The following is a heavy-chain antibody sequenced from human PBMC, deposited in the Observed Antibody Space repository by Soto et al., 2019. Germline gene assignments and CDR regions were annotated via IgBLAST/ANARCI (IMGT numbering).Heavy chain of an antibody. D-gene: IGHD2-15*01. Sequence: GGSLRLSCAASGFTFSDYYMSWIRQAPGKGLEWVSYISSSGSTIYYADYVKGRFTISRDNAKNSLYLQMNSLRAEDTAVYYFARVPYCSGGSCYGPFCDYWGQGTLVTVSS. J-gene: IGHJ4*02. CDR2: ISSSGSTI. V-gene: IGHV3-11*01. CDR3: ARVPYCSGGSCYGPFCDY. CDR1: GFTFSDYY.